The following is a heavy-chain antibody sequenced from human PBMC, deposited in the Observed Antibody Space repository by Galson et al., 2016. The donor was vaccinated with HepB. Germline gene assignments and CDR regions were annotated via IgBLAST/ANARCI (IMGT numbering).Heavy chain of an antibody. J-gene: IGHJ3*02. CDR1: GGTFSNNA. Sequence: SVKVSCKASGGTFSNNAISWVRQAPGQGLEWMGWIIPIFGSAKYAQKLQGRVTITADESTTTAYMELSSLRSDDTAVYYCARGSHTDDSFDIWGQGTMVTVSS. D-gene: IGHD1-26*01. CDR2: IIPIFGSA. V-gene: IGHV1-69*13. CDR3: ARGSHTDDSFDI.